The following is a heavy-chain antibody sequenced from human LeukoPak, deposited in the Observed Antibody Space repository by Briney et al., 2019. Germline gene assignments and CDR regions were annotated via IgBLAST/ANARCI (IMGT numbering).Heavy chain of an antibody. V-gene: IGHV4-59*08. J-gene: IGHJ4*02. D-gene: IGHD3-3*01. Sequence: SETLSLTCAVYGGSFSGYYWSWSRQPPGKGLEGIGDIYYSGSTNDNPSLKSRVTISVDTSKNQFSLKLSSLTAAATAVYYCASSVYDFWSGYYGSFDYWGQGTLVTVSS. CDR2: IYYSGST. CDR1: GGSFSGYY. CDR3: ASSVYDFWSGYYGSFDY.